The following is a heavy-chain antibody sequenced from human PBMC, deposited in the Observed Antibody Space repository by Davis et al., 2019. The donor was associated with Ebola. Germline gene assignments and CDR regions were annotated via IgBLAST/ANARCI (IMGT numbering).Heavy chain of an antibody. V-gene: IGHV3-23*01. CDR2: ISGSGGST. CDR3: AKSWSATKGYYFDY. J-gene: IGHJ4*02. Sequence: GESLKISCEASGFTFSTYAMHWIRQAPGKGLEWVSAISGSGGSTYYADSVKGRFTISRDNSKNTLYLQMNSLRAEDTAVYYCAKSWSATKGYYFDYWGQGTLVTVSS. CDR1: GFTFSTYA. D-gene: IGHD1-26*01.